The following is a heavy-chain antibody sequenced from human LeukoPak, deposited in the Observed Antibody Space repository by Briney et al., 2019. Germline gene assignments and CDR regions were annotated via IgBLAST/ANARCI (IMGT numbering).Heavy chain of an antibody. J-gene: IGHJ4*02. CDR2: IIPIFGTA. V-gene: IGHV1-69*13. Sequence: VKVSCKASGGTFSSYAISWVRQAPGQGLEWMGGIIPIFGTASYAQKFQGRVTITADESTSTAYMELSSLRSEDTAVYYCARADYDILTGILDYWGQGTLVTVSS. CDR3: ARADYDILTGILDY. D-gene: IGHD3-9*01. CDR1: GGTFSSYA.